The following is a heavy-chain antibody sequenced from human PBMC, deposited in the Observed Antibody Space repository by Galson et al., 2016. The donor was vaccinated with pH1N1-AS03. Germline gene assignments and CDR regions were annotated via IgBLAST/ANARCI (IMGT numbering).Heavy chain of an antibody. V-gene: IGHV3-21*01. CDR2: IDEGGSHP. D-gene: IGHD2-15*01. J-gene: IGHJ4*02. CDR3: VTDGTFGSTIEH. CDR1: GFTFSKTG. Sequence: SLRLSCAASGFTFSKTGMNWVRQAPGKGPEWVSSIDEGGSHPYSADSLQGRFTISRDNTKNSLFLHMNSLRAEDTAVYYRVTDGTFGSTIEHWGQGTLVTVSS.